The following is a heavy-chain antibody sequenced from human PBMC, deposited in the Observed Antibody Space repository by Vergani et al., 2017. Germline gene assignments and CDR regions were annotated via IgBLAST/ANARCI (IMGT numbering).Heavy chain of an antibody. CDR2: IYTSGNA. D-gene: IGHD2-21*01. Sequence: QVQLQESGPGLVKPSQTLSLTCSVSGDSIRSRDYTWGWIRQPAGKGLEWIGLIYTSGNANYKSSLKSRLTLSVDTSKNQISLNLRSVTAADSAVYYCARASHCINCYSEGPNGPGYYYMDVWGKGTTVTVSS. V-gene: IGHV4-61*02. CDR1: GDSIRSRDYT. CDR3: ARASHCINCYSEGPNGPGYYYMDV. J-gene: IGHJ6*03.